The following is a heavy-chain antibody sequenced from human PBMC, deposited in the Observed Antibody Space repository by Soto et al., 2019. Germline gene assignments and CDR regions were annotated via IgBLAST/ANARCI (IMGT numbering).Heavy chain of an antibody. CDR1: GYTFTGYY. CDR2: INPNSGGT. Sequence: GASVKVSCKASGYTFTGYYMHWVRQAPGQGLEWMGWINPNSGGTNYAQKFQGWVTMTRDTSISTAYMELSRLRSDDTAVYYCARDISTLRQLGGYYYYYGMDVWGQGTTVTVS. CDR3: ARDISTLRQLGGYYYYYGMDV. D-gene: IGHD6-6*01. J-gene: IGHJ6*02. V-gene: IGHV1-2*04.